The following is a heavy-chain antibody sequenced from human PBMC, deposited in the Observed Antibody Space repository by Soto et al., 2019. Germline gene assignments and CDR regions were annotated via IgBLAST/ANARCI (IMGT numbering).Heavy chain of an antibody. Sequence: SETLSLTCTVSGGSISSSSYYWGWIRQPPGKGLEWIGSIYYSGSTYYNPSLKSRVTISVDTSKNQFSLKLSSVTAADTAVYYCARPQYSGYDYFDYWGQGTLVTVSS. CDR3: ARPQYSGYDYFDY. D-gene: IGHD5-12*01. V-gene: IGHV4-39*01. CDR1: GGSISSSSYY. CDR2: IYYSGST. J-gene: IGHJ4*02.